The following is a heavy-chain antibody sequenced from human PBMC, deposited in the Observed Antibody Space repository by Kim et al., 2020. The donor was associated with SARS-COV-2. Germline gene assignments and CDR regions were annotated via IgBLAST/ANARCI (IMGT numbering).Heavy chain of an antibody. CDR1: GYSFTSHG. CDR2: ISAYSGNT. D-gene: IGHD3-3*01. Sequence: ASVKVSCKPSGYSFTSHGIRWVRQAPGQGLEWMGWISAYSGNTDYAWKFQGRLTMTTDTSTTTVFMELRRLRSDDTGVYYCARDVEYRQDYWGQGTLVTVSS. J-gene: IGHJ4*02. CDR3: ARDVEYRQDY. V-gene: IGHV1-18*01.